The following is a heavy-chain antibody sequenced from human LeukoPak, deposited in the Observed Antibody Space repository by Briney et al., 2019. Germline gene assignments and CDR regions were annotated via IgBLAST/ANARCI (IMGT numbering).Heavy chain of an antibody. V-gene: IGHV3-30*01. CDR3: ARSGYSGYAISGADY. CDR2: ISYDGSNK. CDR1: GFTFSSYA. J-gene: IGHJ4*02. D-gene: IGHD5-12*01. Sequence: GRSLRLSCAASGFTFSSYAMHWVRQAPGKGLEWVAVISYDGSNKYYADSVKGRFTISRDNSKNTLYLQMNSLRAEDAAVYYCARSGYSGYAISGADYWGQGTLVTVSS.